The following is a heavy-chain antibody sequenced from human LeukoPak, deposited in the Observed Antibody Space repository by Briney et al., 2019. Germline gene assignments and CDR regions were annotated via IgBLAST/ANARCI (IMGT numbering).Heavy chain of an antibody. D-gene: IGHD3-22*01. Sequence: SETLSLTCTVSGGSISSYYWSWIRQPPAKGLEWIGYIYYSGSTNYNPSLKSRVTISVDTSKNQFSLKLSSVTAADTAVYYCARQPARGYHFGSFDYWGQGTLVTVSS. J-gene: IGHJ4*02. CDR2: IYYSGST. V-gene: IGHV4-59*08. CDR1: GGSISSYY. CDR3: ARQPARGYHFGSFDY.